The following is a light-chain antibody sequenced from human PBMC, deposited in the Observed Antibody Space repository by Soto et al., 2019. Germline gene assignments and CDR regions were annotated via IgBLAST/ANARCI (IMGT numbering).Light chain of an antibody. V-gene: IGKV4-1*01. CDR3: QQFYSTPRT. J-gene: IGKJ1*01. Sequence: DIVMTQSPDSLAVSLGERATINCKSSQSVLHSSNNKNYLAWYQQKPGQPPKLLFSWASTRESGVPDRFSGSGSGTDFTLTISSLQAEDVAVYYCQQFYSTPRTFGQGTKVEIK. CDR2: WAS. CDR1: QSVLHSSNNKNY.